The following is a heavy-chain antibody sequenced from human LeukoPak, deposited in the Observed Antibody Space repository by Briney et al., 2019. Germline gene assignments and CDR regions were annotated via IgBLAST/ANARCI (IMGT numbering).Heavy chain of an antibody. J-gene: IGHJ5*02. Sequence: GGPLRLSCAASGFTFSSYGMHWVRQAPGKGLECVAFIRYDGSNKYYADSVKGRFTVSRDNSKNTLYLQMNSLRAEDTAVYYCAKDIIAVAGGLHNWFDPWGQGTLVTVSS. CDR1: GFTFSSYG. V-gene: IGHV3-30*02. D-gene: IGHD6-19*01. CDR3: AKDIIAVAGGLHNWFDP. CDR2: IRYDGSNK.